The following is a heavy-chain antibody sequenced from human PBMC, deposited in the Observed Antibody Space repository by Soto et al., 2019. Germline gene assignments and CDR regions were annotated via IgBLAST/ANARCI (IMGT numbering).Heavy chain of an antibody. D-gene: IGHD6-19*01. Sequence: EVQLVESGGGLVQPGRSLRLSCAASGFTFDDYAMHWVRQAPGKGLEWVSGISWNSGGIGYADSVKGRFTISRDNAKNSLDLQMNSLRAEDTALYYCAKSVTTVAGTSWFDPWGQGTLVTVSS. J-gene: IGHJ5*02. CDR1: GFTFDDYA. V-gene: IGHV3-9*01. CDR2: ISWNSGGI. CDR3: AKSVTTVAGTSWFDP.